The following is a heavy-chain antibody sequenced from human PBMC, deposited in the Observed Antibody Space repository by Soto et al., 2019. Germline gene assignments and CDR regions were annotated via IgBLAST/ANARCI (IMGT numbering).Heavy chain of an antibody. CDR1: GGSISSGDYY. CDR2: IYYSGST. D-gene: IGHD2-15*01. J-gene: IGHJ5*02. V-gene: IGHV4-30-4*01. Sequence: QVQLQESGPGLVKPSQTLSLTCTVSGGSISSGDYYWSWIRQPPGKGLEWIGYIYYSGSTYYNPSLKSRVTISVDPSKNQFSLKLSSVTAADTAVYYCARDGSCSGGSCYHWFDPWGQGTLVTVSS. CDR3: ARDGSCSGGSCYHWFDP.